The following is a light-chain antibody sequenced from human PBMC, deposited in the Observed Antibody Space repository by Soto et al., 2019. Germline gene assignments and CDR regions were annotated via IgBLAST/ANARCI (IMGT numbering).Light chain of an antibody. CDR2: DVN. CDR1: SSDIGGYDY. V-gene: IGLV2-14*01. J-gene: IGLJ2*01. Sequence: QSALTQPASVSGSPGQSITLSCTGTSSDIGGYDYVSWYQRHPGQAPKLIIYDVNNRPSGVSNRFSGSKSGNTASLTISGLQAEDEAEYYCTSYASGSSHVVFGGGTKLTVL. CDR3: TSYASGSSHVV.